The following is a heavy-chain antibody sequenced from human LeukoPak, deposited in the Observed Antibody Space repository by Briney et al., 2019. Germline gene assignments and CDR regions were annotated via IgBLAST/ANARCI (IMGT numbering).Heavy chain of an antibody. V-gene: IGHV3-21*01. D-gene: IGHD3-22*01. CDR2: ITPSSSYI. CDR3: VRLRRNSDSSGYHYYYDY. Sequence: PGGSLRLSCAASGFTFSDYSINWVRQAPGKGLEWVSSITPSSSYIYYADSVKGRFTISRDNAKNSLYLRMNSLRAEDTAVYYCVRLRRNSDSSGYHYYYDYWGQGTLVTVSS. J-gene: IGHJ4*02. CDR1: GFTFSDYS.